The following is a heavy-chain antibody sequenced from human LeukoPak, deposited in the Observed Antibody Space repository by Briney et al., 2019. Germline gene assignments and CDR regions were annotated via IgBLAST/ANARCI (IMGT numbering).Heavy chain of an antibody. CDR3: ARAPTSYYYFDY. CDR2: IWYDGFNK. J-gene: IGHJ4*02. CDR1: GFTFSSYV. D-gene: IGHD1-26*01. V-gene: IGHV3-33*01. Sequence: GGSLRLSCAASGFTFSSYVMHWVRQAPGKGLEWVAVIWYDGFNKYYADSVKGRFTISRDNSKNTLYLQMNSLRAEDTAVYYCARAPTSYYYFDYWGQGTLVTVSS.